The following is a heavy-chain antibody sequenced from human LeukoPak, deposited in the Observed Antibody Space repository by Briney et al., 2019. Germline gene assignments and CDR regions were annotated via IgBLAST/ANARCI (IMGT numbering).Heavy chain of an antibody. CDR2: IIPIFGTA. CDR3: ARSPSPYSGYDSDY. CDR1: GGTFSSYA. D-gene: IGHD5-12*01. V-gene: IGHV1-69*13. Sequence: ASVKVSCKASGGTFSSYAISWVRQAPGQGLEWMGGIIPIFGTANYAQKFQGRVTITADESTSTAYMELSSLRSEDTAVYYCARSPSPYSGYDSDYWGQGTLVTVSS. J-gene: IGHJ4*02.